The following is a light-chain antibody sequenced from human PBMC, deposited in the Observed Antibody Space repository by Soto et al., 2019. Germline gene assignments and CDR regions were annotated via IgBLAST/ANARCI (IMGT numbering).Light chain of an antibody. CDR2: GAS. J-gene: IGKJ1*01. CDR3: QQYNYWPPDRT. V-gene: IGKV3-15*01. Sequence: EIVMTQSPATLSVSPGERATLSCRASQSVSSSLAWYQQKPGQAPRLLIYGASTRATGIPARFSGSGSGTEFTLTISSLQSEDFAIYFCQQYNYWPPDRTFGQGTKVEIK. CDR1: QSVSSS.